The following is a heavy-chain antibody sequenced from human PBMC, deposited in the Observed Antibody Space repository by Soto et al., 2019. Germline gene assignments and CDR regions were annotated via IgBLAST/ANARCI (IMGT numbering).Heavy chain of an antibody. D-gene: IGHD2-15*01. Sequence: QVQLVESGGGVVQPGRSLRLSCAASGFTFSSYAMHWVRQAPGKGLEWVAVISYDGSNKYYADSMKGRFTISRDNSKNTLYLQMNSLRAEDTAVYYCAREGCSGGSCYSNYWGQGTLVTVSS. J-gene: IGHJ4*02. V-gene: IGHV3-30-3*01. CDR2: ISYDGSNK. CDR1: GFTFSSYA. CDR3: AREGCSGGSCYSNY.